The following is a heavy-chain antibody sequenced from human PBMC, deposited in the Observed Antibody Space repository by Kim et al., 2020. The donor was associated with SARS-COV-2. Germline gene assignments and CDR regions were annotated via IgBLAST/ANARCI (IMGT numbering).Heavy chain of an antibody. CDR2: IYYSGST. Sequence: SETLSLTCTVSGGSISSYYWSWIRQPPGKGLEWIGYIYYSGSTNYNPSLKSRVTISVDTSKNQFSLKLSSVTAADTAVYYCARVHYDILTGTPTLYGMDVWGQGTTVTVSS. V-gene: IGHV4-59*13. CDR1: GGSISSYY. D-gene: IGHD3-9*01. CDR3: ARVHYDILTGTPTLYGMDV. J-gene: IGHJ6*02.